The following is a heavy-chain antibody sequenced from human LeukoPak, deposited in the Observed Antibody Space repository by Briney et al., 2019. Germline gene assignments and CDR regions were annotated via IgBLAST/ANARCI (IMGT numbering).Heavy chain of an antibody. D-gene: IGHD3-9*01. CDR2: IYTSGST. J-gene: IGHJ5*02. V-gene: IGHV4-4*07. CDR3: ARLLPRGELRYFDWLSGLDP. Sequence: SETLSLTCTVSGGSISSYYWSWIRQPAGKGLEWIGRIYTSGSTNYNPSLKRRVTMSVDTSKNQFSLKLSSVTAADTAVYYCARLLPRGELRYFDWLSGLDPWGQGTLVTVSS. CDR1: GGSISSYY.